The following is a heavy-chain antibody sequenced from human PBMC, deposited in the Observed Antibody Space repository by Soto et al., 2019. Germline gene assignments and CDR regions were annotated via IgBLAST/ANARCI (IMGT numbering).Heavy chain of an antibody. Sequence: PSETLSLTCTVSGGSISSYYWSWIRRPPGKGLEWIGYIYYSGSTNYNPSLKSRVTISVDTSKNQFSLKLSSVTAADTAAYYCARHELFYSNYWYYYYYMDVRAKGTTVTGSS. CDR2: IYYSGST. J-gene: IGHJ6*03. V-gene: IGHV4-59*08. CDR3: ARHELFYSNYWYYYYYMDV. CDR1: GGSISSYY. D-gene: IGHD4-4*01.